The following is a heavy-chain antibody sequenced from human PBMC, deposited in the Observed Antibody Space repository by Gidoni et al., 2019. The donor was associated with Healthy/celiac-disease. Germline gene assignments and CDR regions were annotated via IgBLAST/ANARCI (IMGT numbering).Heavy chain of an antibody. D-gene: IGHD6-6*01. CDR2: INPSGGST. CDR1: GYTLPRDY. Sequence: QVQLVQSGAEVKKPGASVKVSCKASGYTLPRDYMHWGRQAPGQGLEWMGIINPSGGSTSYAQKFQGRVTMTRDTSTSTVYMELSSLRSEDTAVYYCARDRGSPYSSSHRFDPWGQGTLVTVSS. V-gene: IGHV1-46*01. CDR3: ARDRGSPYSSSHRFDP. J-gene: IGHJ5*02.